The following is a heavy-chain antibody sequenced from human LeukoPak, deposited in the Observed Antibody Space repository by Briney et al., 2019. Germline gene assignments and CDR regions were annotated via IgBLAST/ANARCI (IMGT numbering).Heavy chain of an antibody. CDR1: GYTLTELS. CDR3: ATVHRYCSSTSCPNFDY. V-gene: IGHV1-24*01. J-gene: IGHJ4*02. CDR2: FDPEDGET. Sequence: ASVKVSCKVSGYTLTELSMHWVRQAPGKGLEWMGGFDPEDGETIYAQKFQGRVTMTGDTSTEKAYMELSSLRSEDTAVYYCATVHRYCSSTSCPNFDYWGQGTLVTVSS. D-gene: IGHD2-2*01.